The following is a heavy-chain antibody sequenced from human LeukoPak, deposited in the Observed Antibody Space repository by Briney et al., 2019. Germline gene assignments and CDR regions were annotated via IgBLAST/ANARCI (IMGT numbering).Heavy chain of an antibody. Sequence: SETLSLTCTVSGGSISSYYWSWIRQPPGKGLEWIGAINHSGSTNYNPSLKSRVTISVDTSKNQFSLKLSSVTAADTAVYYCARRTRRGSSSSLGYYYYMDVWGKGTTVTVSS. CDR2: INHSGST. J-gene: IGHJ6*03. D-gene: IGHD6-13*01. V-gene: IGHV4-34*01. CDR1: GGSISSYY. CDR3: ARRTRRGSSSSLGYYYYMDV.